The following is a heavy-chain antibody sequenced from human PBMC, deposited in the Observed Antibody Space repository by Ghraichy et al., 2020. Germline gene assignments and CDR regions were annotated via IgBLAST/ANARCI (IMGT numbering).Heavy chain of an antibody. D-gene: IGHD4-23*01. J-gene: IGHJ6*02. Sequence: GGSLRLSCAASGFTFSSYAMSWVRQAPGKGLEWVSAISGSGGSTYYADSVKGRFTISRDNSKNTLYLQMNSLRAEDTAVYYCAKYMTRNGGNSLSYYYYGMDVWGQGTTVTVSS. CDR2: ISGSGGST. V-gene: IGHV3-23*01. CDR3: AKYMTRNGGNSLSYYYYGMDV. CDR1: GFTFSSYA.